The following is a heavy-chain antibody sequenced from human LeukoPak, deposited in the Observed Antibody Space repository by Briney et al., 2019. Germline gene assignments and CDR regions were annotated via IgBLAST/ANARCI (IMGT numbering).Heavy chain of an antibody. J-gene: IGHJ5*02. D-gene: IGHD3-3*01. CDR2: INHSGST. V-gene: IGHV4-34*01. Sequence: SETLSLTCAVYGGSFSGYYWSWIRQPPGKGLEWIGEINHSGSTNYNPSLKSRVTISVDTSKNQFSLKLSSVTAADTAVYYCARGVRDFWSGYYFDPWGQGTLVTVSS. CDR3: ARGVRDFWSGYYFDP. CDR1: GGSFSGYY.